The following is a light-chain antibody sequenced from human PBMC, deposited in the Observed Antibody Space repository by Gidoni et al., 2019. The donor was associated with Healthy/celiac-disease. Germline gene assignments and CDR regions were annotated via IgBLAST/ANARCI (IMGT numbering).Light chain of an antibody. CDR2: AAS. CDR3: QQSYSTPRT. Sequence: DFQMTQSPSSLSASVGDRVNITCRASQSISSYLNWYRQKPGNAPKLLIYAASSLQSGVPSRFSGSGSGTDFTLTISSLQPEDFATYYCQQSYSTPRTFGQGTKLEIK. V-gene: IGKV1-39*01. J-gene: IGKJ2*01. CDR1: QSISSY.